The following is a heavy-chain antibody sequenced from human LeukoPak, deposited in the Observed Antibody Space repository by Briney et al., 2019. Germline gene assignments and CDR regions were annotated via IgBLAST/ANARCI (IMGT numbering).Heavy chain of an antibody. CDR1: GFTFSSYG. J-gene: IGHJ4*02. Sequence: GGSLRLSCAASGFTFSSYGMHWVRQAPGKGLEWVAVISYDGSNKYYADSVKGRFTISRDNSKNTLYLQMNSLRAEDTAVYYCANGVELLTLDYWGQGTLVTVSS. D-gene: IGHD1-26*01. V-gene: IGHV3-30*18. CDR3: ANGVELLTLDY. CDR2: ISYDGSNK.